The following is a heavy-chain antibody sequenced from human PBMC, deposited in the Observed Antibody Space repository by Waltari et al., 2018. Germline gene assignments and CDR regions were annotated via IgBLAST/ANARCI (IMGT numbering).Heavy chain of an antibody. D-gene: IGHD3-16*01. V-gene: IGHV4-39*01. Sequence: QLQLQESGPGLVKPSETLSLTCTVSGGSISSSSYYWGWIRQPPGKGLEWIGSIYYSGSTYYNPSLKSRVTISGDTSKNQFSLKLSSVTAADTAVYYCARHRRYYDYVWGGYYFDYWGQGTLVTVSS. CDR2: IYYSGST. J-gene: IGHJ4*02. CDR1: GGSISSSSYY. CDR3: ARHRRYYDYVWGGYYFDY.